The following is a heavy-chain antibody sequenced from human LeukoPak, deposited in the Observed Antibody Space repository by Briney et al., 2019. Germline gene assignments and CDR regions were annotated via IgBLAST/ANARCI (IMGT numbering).Heavy chain of an antibody. CDR1: LGSLSRVGDY. D-gene: IGHD3-3*01. Sequence: TLSPTPTVSLGSLSRVGDYCSWVRQHPGEGLGWVGYIYYIGGAYYTPPLKSRITISVDTSKNQFSLKLRCVTAADTAVYYCARGLPPVRFLELLSRHPPRGYYMDVWGKGTTVTVSS. V-gene: IGHV4-31*03. CDR3: ARGLPPVRFLELLSRHPPRGYYMDV. CDR2: IYYIGGA. J-gene: IGHJ6*03.